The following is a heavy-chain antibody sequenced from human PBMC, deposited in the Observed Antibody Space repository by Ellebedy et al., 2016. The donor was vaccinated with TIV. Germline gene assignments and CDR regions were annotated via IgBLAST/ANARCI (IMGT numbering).Heavy chain of an antibody. CDR3: ARGRRSHDQFAPFDF. CDR1: GGSTSIYY. Sequence: MPSETLSLTCSVSGGSTSIYYWSWTPQPQGKGLEWIGYFDYSGGAEYNPSLKSRVTISADPSKNQFSLQLRSVTAADTALYSCARGRRSHDQFAPFDFWGQGILVAVS. D-gene: IGHD2-15*01. CDR2: FDYSGGA. J-gene: IGHJ4*02. V-gene: IGHV4-59*01.